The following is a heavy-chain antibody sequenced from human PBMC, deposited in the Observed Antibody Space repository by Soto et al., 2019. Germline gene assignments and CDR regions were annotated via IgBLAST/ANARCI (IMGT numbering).Heavy chain of an antibody. Sequence: GGSLRLSCEGSGFTFSSYAMSWVRQAPGKGLEWVSGISGSSGRTNYADSVKGRFTISRDNSKNTLYLQMSSLRAEDTAVYYCAKNAEGVWGQGTLVTVSS. V-gene: IGHV3-23*01. J-gene: IGHJ4*02. CDR1: GFTFSSYA. D-gene: IGHD3-16*01. CDR3: AKNAEGV. CDR2: ISGSSGRT.